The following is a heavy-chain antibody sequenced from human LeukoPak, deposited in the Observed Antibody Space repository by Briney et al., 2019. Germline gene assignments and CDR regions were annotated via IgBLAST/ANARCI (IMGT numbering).Heavy chain of an antibody. Sequence: ASVKVSCKASGYTFGGFYIHWVRQAPGQGLEWMGGIIPIFGTANYAQKFQGRVTITADKSTSTAYMELSSLRSEDTAVYYCARDRDYYDSSGYYFLYMDVWGKGTTVTVSS. J-gene: IGHJ6*03. CDR2: IIPIFGTA. V-gene: IGHV1-69*06. D-gene: IGHD3-22*01. CDR1: GYTFGGFY. CDR3: ARDRDYYDSSGYYFLYMDV.